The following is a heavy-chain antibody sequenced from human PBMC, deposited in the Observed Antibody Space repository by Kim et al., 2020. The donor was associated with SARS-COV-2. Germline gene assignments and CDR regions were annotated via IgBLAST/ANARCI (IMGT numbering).Heavy chain of an antibody. D-gene: IGHD2-2*01. CDR3: ARDKSLYQLPKDRGWFDP. J-gene: IGHJ5*02. V-gene: IGHV1-18*01. CDR1: GYTFTSYG. CDR2: ISAYNGNT. Sequence: ASVKVSCKASGYTFTSYGISWVRQAPGQGLEWMGWISAYNGNTNYAQKLQGRVTMTTDTSTSTAYMELRSLRSDDTAVYYCARDKSLYQLPKDRGWFDPWGQGTLVTVSS.